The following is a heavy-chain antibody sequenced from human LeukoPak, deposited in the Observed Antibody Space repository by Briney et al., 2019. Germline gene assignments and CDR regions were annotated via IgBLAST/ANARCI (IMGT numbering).Heavy chain of an antibody. CDR3: ARSSTTTVVNDY. J-gene: IGHJ4*02. V-gene: IGHV4-30-4*01. D-gene: IGHD4-23*01. Sequence: PSQTLSLTCTVSGGSISSGDYYWSWIRQPPGKGLEWIGYIYYSGSTYYNPSLKSRVTISVDTSKNQFSLKLSSVTAADTAVYYCARSSTTTVVNDYWGQGTLATVSS. CDR2: IYYSGST. CDR1: GGSISSGDYY.